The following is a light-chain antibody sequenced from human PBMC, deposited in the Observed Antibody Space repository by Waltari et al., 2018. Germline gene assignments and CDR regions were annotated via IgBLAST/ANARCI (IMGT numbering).Light chain of an antibody. J-gene: IGLJ3*02. CDR3: QTGGHGTWV. Sequence: QLVLTQSPSASASLGASVKLTCTLSSGPSSNVIAWLQPQPEKGPRYLMKVNSDGSHSKGDEIPDRFSGSSSGAERYLTISSLQSEDEADYYCQTGGHGTWVFGGGTKLTVL. CDR1: SGPSSNV. V-gene: IGLV4-69*01. CDR2: VNSDGSH.